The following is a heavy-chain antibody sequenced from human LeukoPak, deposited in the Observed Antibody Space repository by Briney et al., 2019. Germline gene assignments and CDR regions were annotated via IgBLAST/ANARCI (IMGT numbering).Heavy chain of an antibody. CDR3: AAYDSSGYYFSYFDY. V-gene: IGHV4-31*03. CDR2: IYYSGST. CDR1: GGSISSGGYY. J-gene: IGHJ4*02. Sequence: SETLSLTCTVSGGSISSGGYYWSWIRQHPGKGLEWIGYIYYSGSTYYNPSLKSRVTISVDTSKNQFSLKLSSVTAADTAVYYCAAYDSSGYYFSYFDYWGQGTLVTVSS. D-gene: IGHD3-22*01.